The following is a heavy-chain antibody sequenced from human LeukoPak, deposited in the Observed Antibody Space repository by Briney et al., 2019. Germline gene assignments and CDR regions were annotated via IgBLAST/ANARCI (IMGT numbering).Heavy chain of an antibody. J-gene: IGHJ6*02. D-gene: IGHD6-6*01. CDR1: GFSFSAYG. CDR2: ISSSSSYI. V-gene: IGHV3-21*01. Sequence: GRSLRLSCAASGFSFSAYGVHWVRQAPGKGLEWVSSISSSSSYIYYADSVKGRFTISRDNAKNSLYLQMNSLRAEDTAVYYCARDQGSIANLAAYGMDVWGQGTTVTVSS. CDR3: ARDQGSIANLAAYGMDV.